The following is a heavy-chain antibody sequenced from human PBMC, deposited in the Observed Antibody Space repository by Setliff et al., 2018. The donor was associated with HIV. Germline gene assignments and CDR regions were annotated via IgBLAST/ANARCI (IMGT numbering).Heavy chain of an antibody. J-gene: IGHJ6*03. V-gene: IGHV3-11*04. CDR3: ARDSPQGWNRPRDMDV. CDR1: GFPFSDYY. CDR2: ISTSGSTV. D-gene: IGHD1-1*01. Sequence: GGSLRLSCAISGFPFSDYYMSWIRQAPGKGLEWVSYISTSGSTVYYADSVKGRFTISRDNAKNSLYLQMSSLRVEDTAVYYCARDSPQGWNRPRDMDVWGKGTTVTVSS.